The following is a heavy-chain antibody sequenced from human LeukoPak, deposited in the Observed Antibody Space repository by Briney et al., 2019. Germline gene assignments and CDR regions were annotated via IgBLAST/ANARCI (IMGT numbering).Heavy chain of an antibody. D-gene: IGHD6-13*01. CDR3: AKDRFGGAAAGTFSFDY. J-gene: IGHJ4*02. Sequence: GGSLRLSCAASGFTFSSYAMSWVRQAPGKGLEWVSAISGSGGSTYYADSVKGRFTISRDNSKNTLYLQMNSLRAEDTAVYYCAKDRFGGAAAGTFSFDYWGQGPLVTVSS. CDR1: GFTFSSYA. CDR2: ISGSGGST. V-gene: IGHV3-23*01.